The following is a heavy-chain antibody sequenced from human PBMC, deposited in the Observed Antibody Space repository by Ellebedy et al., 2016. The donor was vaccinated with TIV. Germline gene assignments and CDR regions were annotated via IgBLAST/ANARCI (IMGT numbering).Heavy chain of an antibody. D-gene: IGHD4-11*01. Sequence: SGPTLVKPTQTLTLTCTFSGFLLSSSGVGVGWIRQPPGQALEWLAFIYGNDDKRYSPSLKSRLTITKDTSKNQVVLTMANMDPVDTATYYCAHRTTVTSVDYWGQGTLVTVSS. CDR1: GFLLSSSGVG. V-gene: IGHV2-5*01. CDR3: AHRTTVTSVDY. CDR2: IYGNDDK. J-gene: IGHJ4*02.